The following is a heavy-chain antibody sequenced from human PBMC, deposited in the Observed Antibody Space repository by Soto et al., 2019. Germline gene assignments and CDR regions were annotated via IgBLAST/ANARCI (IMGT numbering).Heavy chain of an antibody. CDR2: IIPILGIA. V-gene: IGHV1-69*02. CDR1: GGTFSSYT. D-gene: IGHD5-12*01. J-gene: IGHJ5*02. Sequence: SVKVSCKASGGTFSSYTISWVRHAPGQGLEWMGRIIPILGIANYAQKFQGRVTITADKSTSTAYMELSSLRSEDTAVYYCARLGGYGYGGGFDPWGQGTLVTVSS. CDR3: ARLGGYGYGGGFDP.